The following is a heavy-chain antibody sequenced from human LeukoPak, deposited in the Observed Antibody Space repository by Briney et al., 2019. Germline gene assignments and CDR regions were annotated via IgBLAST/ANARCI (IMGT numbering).Heavy chain of an antibody. D-gene: IGHD3-22*01. CDR1: GFTFNSYW. V-gene: IGHV3-74*01. CDR3: ARVDGSGNSIFDY. Sequence: PGGSLRLSCAASGFTFNSYWMHWVRQAPGKGLVWGSRINPDGRSTNYAGSVKGRFTISRDNAKNTLYLQMNSLRAEDTAIYYCARVDGSGNSIFDYWGQGTLVPVSS. CDR2: INPDGRST. J-gene: IGHJ4*02.